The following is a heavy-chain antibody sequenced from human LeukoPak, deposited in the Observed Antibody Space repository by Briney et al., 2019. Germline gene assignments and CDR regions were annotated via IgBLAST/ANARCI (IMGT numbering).Heavy chain of an antibody. V-gene: IGHV1-2*02. CDR2: INPHSGDK. Sequence: ASVSVSCKASGYTFTGYYVHWVRQAPGQGLEWMGWINPHSGDKSYAQNFQGRVTMTRDTSISTVYMELSRLRSDDTAVYYCAREEGGLHAFDIWAQGTLHSLSS. CDR1: GYTFTGYY. CDR3: AREEGGLHAFDI. J-gene: IGHJ3*02. D-gene: IGHD3-16*01.